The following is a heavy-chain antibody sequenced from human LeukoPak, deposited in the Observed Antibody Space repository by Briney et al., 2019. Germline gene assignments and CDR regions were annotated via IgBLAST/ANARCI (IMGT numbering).Heavy chain of an antibody. J-gene: IGHJ4*02. CDR2: IYYSGST. D-gene: IGHD3-10*01. V-gene: IGHV4-39*07. CDR1: GGSISSSSYY. CDR3: ARELWFGEYRMIDY. Sequence: SETLSLTCTVSGGSISSSSYYWGWIRQPPGKGLEWIGSIYYSGSTYYNPSLKSRVTISVDTSKNQFSLKLSSVTAADTAVYYCARELWFGEYRMIDYWGQGTLVTVSS.